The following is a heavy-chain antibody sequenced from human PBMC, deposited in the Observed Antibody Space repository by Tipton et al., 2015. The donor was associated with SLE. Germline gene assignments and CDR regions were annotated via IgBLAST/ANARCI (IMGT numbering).Heavy chain of an antibody. V-gene: IGHV1-8*03. CDR1: GYTFTSYD. CDR2: MNPNSGNT. D-gene: IGHD3-10*01. J-gene: IGHJ6*02. Sequence: QSGPEVKKPGASVKVSCKASGYTFTSYDINWVRQATGQGLEWMGWMNPNSGNTGYAQKFQGRVTITRNTSISTAYMELSSLRSEDTAVYYCARAVSRGSGSYRPYYYYGMDVWGQGTTVTVSS. CDR3: ARAVSRGSGSYRPYYYYGMDV.